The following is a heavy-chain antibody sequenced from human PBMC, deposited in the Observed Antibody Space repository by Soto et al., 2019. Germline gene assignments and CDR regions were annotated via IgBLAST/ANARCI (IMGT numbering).Heavy chain of an antibody. CDR2: IIPILGIA. CDR3: ARGGQQLDY. D-gene: IGHD6-13*01. Sequence: QVQLVQSGAEVKKPGSSVKVSCKASGGTFSSYTISWVRQAPGQGLEWMGRIIPILGIANYAQKFQGRVTLTEDKSTSTAYMELSSLRSEDTDVYYCARGGQQLDYWGQGTLVTVSS. J-gene: IGHJ4*02. CDR1: GGTFSSYT. V-gene: IGHV1-69*02.